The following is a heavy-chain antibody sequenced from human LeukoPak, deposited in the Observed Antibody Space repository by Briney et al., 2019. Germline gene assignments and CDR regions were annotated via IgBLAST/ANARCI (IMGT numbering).Heavy chain of an antibody. D-gene: IGHD2-2*01. V-gene: IGHV4-34*01. CDR2: INHSGST. CDR3: ARVPSFRYCSSTSCRDY. Sequence: SETLSLTCAVYGGSFSGYYWSWIRQPPGKGLEWIGEINHSGSTNYNPSLKSRVTISVDTSKNQFSLKLSPVTAADTAVYYCARVPSFRYCSSTSCRDYWGQGTLVTVSS. J-gene: IGHJ4*02. CDR1: GGSFSGYY.